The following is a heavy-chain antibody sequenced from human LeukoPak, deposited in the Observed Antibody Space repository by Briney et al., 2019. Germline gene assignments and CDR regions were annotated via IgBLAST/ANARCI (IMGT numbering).Heavy chain of an antibody. CDR3: ASGVYDY. J-gene: IGHJ4*02. CDR2: ISYDGSNK. CDR1: GFTFSSYA. V-gene: IGHV3-30*04. D-gene: IGHD3-10*01. Sequence: PGGSLRLSCAASGFTFSSYAMHWVRQAPGKGLEWVAVISYDGSNKYYADSVKGRFTISRDNSKNTLYLQMNSLRAEDTAVYYCASGVYDYWGQGILVTVSS.